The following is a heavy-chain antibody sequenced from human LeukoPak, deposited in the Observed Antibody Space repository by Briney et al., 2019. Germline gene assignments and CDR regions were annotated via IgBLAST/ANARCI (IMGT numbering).Heavy chain of an antibody. Sequence: ASVKVSCKASGYTFTSYYMHWVRQAPGQGLEWMGWINPNSGGTNYAQKLQGRVTMTTDTSTSTAYMELRSLRSDDTAVYYCARDSMSSTSHSSPWGQGTLVTVSS. J-gene: IGHJ5*02. CDR3: ARDSMSSTSHSSP. CDR1: GYTFTSYY. V-gene: IGHV1-2*02. CDR2: INPNSGGT. D-gene: IGHD2-2*01.